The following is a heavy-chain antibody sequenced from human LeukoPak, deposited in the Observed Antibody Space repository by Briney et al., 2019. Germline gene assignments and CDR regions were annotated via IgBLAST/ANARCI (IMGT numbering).Heavy chain of an antibody. Sequence: GGSLRLSCAASGFTFSTYSMNWVRQAPGKGLEWVSYITSSSSTMFYADSVKGRFTISRDNAKNSLYLQMNSLRAEDTAVYYCVRDVKSYSSGASYFDYWGQGTLVTVSS. V-gene: IGHV3-48*01. CDR2: ITSSSSTM. D-gene: IGHD6-19*01. CDR3: VRDVKSYSSGASYFDY. CDR1: GFTFSTYS. J-gene: IGHJ4*02.